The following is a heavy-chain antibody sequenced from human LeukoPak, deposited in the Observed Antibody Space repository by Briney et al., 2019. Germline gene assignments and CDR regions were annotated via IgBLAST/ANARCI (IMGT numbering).Heavy chain of an antibody. Sequence: GGSLRLSCVVSGFFFSNYSMTWARQAPGKGLEWVSSICRRSGFIDYADSVKGRFTISRDSAKNSVFLQMDSLGAEDTAVYYCVRGLGGRRGFDFWGQGTLVTVSS. J-gene: IGHJ4*02. CDR2: ICRRSGFI. D-gene: IGHD3-9*01. CDR1: GFFFSNYS. V-gene: IGHV3-21*01. CDR3: VRGLGGRRGFDF.